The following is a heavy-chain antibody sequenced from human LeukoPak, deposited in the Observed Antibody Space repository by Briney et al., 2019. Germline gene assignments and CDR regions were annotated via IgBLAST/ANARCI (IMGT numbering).Heavy chain of an antibody. CDR1: GGSISSYY. D-gene: IGHD5-18*01. V-gene: IGHV4-59*01. CDR3: ASVPTGYSYGNH. CDR2: IYYSGST. J-gene: IGHJ4*02. Sequence: SETLSLTCTVSGGSISSYYWSWIRQPPGKGLEWIGYIYYSGSTNYNPSLKSRVTISVDTSKNQFSLKLSSVTAADTAVYYCASVPTGYSYGNHWGQGTLVTASS.